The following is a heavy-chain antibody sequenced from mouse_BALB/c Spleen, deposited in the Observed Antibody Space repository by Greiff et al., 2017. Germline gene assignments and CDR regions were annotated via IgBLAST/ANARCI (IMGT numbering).Heavy chain of an antibody. Sequence: VKLMESGPGLVAPSQSLSITCTVSGFSLTSYGVHWVRQPPGKGLEWLGVIWAGGSTNYNSALMSRLSISKDNSKSQVFLKMNSLQTDDTAMYYCASYGSSYEGFAYWGQGTLVTVSA. CDR1: GFSLTSYG. J-gene: IGHJ3*01. CDR3: ASYGSSYEGFAY. V-gene: IGHV2-9*02. CDR2: IWAGGST. D-gene: IGHD1-1*01.